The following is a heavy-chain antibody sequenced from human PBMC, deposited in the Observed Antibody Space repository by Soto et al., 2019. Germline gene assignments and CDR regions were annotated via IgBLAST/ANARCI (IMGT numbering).Heavy chain of an antibody. CDR3: AKSDYVHFDY. V-gene: IGHV1-69*02. CDR2: IIPILGIA. CDR1: GGTLSSYS. J-gene: IGHJ4*02. Sequence: PVKVSCKGSGGTLSSYSFSWVRQAPGQGLEWMGRIIPILGIANYAQKFQGRVTITADKSTSTAYMELSSLRSEDTAVYYCAKSDYVHFDYWGQGTLVTVSS. D-gene: IGHD4-17*01.